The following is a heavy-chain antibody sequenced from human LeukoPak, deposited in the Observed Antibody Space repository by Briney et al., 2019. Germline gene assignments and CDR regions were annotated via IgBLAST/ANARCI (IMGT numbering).Heavy chain of an antibody. CDR2: ISGSGGST. D-gene: IGHD6-6*01. Sequence: GGSLRLSCAASGFTLSNYNMNWVRQAPGKGLEWVSAISGSGGSTYYADSVKGRFTISRDNSKNTLYLQMNSLRAEDTAVYYCARDGGEQLVGPFDYWGEGTLGTVSS. CDR1: GFTLSNYN. CDR3: ARDGGEQLVGPFDY. V-gene: IGHV3-23*01. J-gene: IGHJ4*02.